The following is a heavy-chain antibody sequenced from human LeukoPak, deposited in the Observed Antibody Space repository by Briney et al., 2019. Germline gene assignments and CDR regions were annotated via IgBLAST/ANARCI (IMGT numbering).Heavy chain of an antibody. Sequence: SETLSLTCSVSGISITSNYWTWIRQPAGRGLEWIGRVSTRGNTNYNPSLKSRVTMSVDTPKNLFSLKLTSVTAADTAMYYCARSPGLADIDFWGQGTLVIVSS. CDR3: ARSPGLADIDF. CDR2: VSTRGNT. D-gene: IGHD2-21*01. V-gene: IGHV4-4*07. J-gene: IGHJ4*02. CDR1: GISITSNY.